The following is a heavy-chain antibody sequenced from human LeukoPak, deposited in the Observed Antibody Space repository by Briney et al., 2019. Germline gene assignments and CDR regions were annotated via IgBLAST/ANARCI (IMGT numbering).Heavy chain of an antibody. V-gene: IGHV3-23*01. CDR1: GFTFSSYA. CDR2: VTGSGDSA. J-gene: IGHJ5*02. Sequence: GGSLRLSCAASGFTFSSYAMSWVRQAPGKRLEWVSTVTGSGDSAYYADSVKGRFTMSRDNSKNTLYLQMNSLRAEDTAVYYCAKAAIYGDYSWFDAWGQGTLVTVSS. D-gene: IGHD4-17*01. CDR3: AKAAIYGDYSWFDA.